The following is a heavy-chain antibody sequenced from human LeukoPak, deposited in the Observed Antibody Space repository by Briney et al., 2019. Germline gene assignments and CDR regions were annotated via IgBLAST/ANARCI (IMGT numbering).Heavy chain of an antibody. CDR2: IYPGDSDT. Sequence: GESLKISCKGSGYSFTSYGWVRQMPGKGLEWMGIIYPGDSDTRYSPSFQGQVTISADKSISTAYLQWSSLKASDTAMYYCARTSITMVRGVIIINWFDPWGQGTLVTVSS. D-gene: IGHD3-10*01. CDR1: GYSFTSY. CDR3: ARTSITMVRGVIIINWFDP. V-gene: IGHV5-51*01. J-gene: IGHJ5*02.